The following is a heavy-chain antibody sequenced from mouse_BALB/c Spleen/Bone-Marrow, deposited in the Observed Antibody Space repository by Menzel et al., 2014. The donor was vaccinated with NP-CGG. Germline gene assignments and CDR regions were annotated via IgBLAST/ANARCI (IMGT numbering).Heavy chain of an antibody. Sequence: DVHLVESGGGLVQPGGSRKLSCAAPGFTFSSFGMHWVRQAPEKGLEWVAYISGGSSIIYYADTVKGRFTISRDNPKNTPFLQMTSLRSEDTAIYYCARKDYFGYAAMDYWGQGTSVTVSS. CDR2: ISGGSSII. CDR1: GFTFSSFG. D-gene: IGHD1-2*01. J-gene: IGHJ4*01. CDR3: ARKDYFGYAAMDY. V-gene: IGHV5-17*02.